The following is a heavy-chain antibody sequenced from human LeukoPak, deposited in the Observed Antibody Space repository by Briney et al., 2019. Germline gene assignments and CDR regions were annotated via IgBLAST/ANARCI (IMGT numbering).Heavy chain of an antibody. J-gene: IGHJ5*02. CDR2: IKTKIDGGTT. Sequence: GGSLRLSCAASGFIFSSAWMSWVRQAPGKGLEWVGHIKTKIDGGTTDYAAPLKGRFTISRDDSKNTLYLQMNSLKTEDTAVYYCTSGGHYFDPWGQGTLVTVSS. CDR3: TSGGHYFDP. CDR1: GFIFSSAW. V-gene: IGHV3-15*01. D-gene: IGHD1-26*01.